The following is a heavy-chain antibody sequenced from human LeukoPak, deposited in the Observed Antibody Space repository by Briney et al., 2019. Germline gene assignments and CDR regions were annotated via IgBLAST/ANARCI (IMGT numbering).Heavy chain of an antibody. CDR2: IIPIFGTA. J-gene: IGHJ4*02. Sequence: GSSVKVSCKASGGTFSSYAISWVRQAPGQGLEWMGGIIPIFGTANYAQKFQGRVTITADKSTSTAYMELSSLRSEDTAVYYCARGLGYYYDSSGYYGYWGQGTLVTVSS. V-gene: IGHV1-69*06. CDR3: ARGLGYYYDSSGYYGY. CDR1: GGTFSSYA. D-gene: IGHD3-22*01.